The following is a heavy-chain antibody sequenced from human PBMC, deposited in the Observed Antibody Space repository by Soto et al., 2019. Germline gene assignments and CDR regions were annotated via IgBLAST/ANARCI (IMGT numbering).Heavy chain of an antibody. CDR2: LWYDGSNK. CDR3: ARARGNNYALEY. CDR1: GFTFSSYG. J-gene: IGHJ4*02. V-gene: IGHV3-33*01. Sequence: GGSLRLSCAASGFTFSSYGMHWVRQAPGKGLEWVAGLWYDGSNKNYADSVKGRFTISRDNSKNMLYLQMNSLRAEDTAVYDCARARGNNYALEYWGQGTQVTVSS. D-gene: IGHD5-18*01.